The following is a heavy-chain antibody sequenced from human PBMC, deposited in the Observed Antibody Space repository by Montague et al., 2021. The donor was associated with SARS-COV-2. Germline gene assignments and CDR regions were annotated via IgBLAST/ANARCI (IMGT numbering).Heavy chain of an antibody. D-gene: IGHD7-27*01. J-gene: IGHJ4*02. V-gene: IGHV4-59*01. CDR1: GGSISSYS. CDR2: IYYSWST. CDR3: ALGFDY. Sequence: SETLSLTCTVSGGSISSYSWSWIRQPPGKGLEWIGYIYYSWSTNYNPSLKYRITISVDTSKNQFSLKLSSVTAADTAVYYCALGFDYWGQGTLVTVSS.